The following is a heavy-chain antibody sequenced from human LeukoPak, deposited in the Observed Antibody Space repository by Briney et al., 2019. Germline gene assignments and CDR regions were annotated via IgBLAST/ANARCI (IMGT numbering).Heavy chain of an antibody. D-gene: IGHD2-15*01. CDR1: GYTFTGYY. J-gene: IGHJ5*02. CDR2: INPNNGGT. V-gene: IGHV1-2*06. CDR3: ATTPHRWQLSILARWFDP. Sequence: ASVTVSCKASGYTFTGYYMHWVRQAPGQPLEWMGRINPNNGGTNYAQKFQGRVTMTRDTSISTAYMELSRLRSDGSAVYSCATTPHRWQLSILARWFDPWGQGTLVTVSS.